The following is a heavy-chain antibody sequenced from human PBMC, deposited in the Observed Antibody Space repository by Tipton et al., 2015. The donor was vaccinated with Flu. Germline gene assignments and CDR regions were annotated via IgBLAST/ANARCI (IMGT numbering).Heavy chain of an antibody. J-gene: IGHJ4*02. CDR2: TYFTGST. CDR1: GGSITNYY. Sequence: TLSLTCTVSGGSITNYYWSWIRQPPGKGLEWIGYTYFTGSTKYSSSLKSRVTISVDTSKNQFSLKLSSVTAADTAVYYCARSYNSGAGSYYGYWGQGTLVTVSS. CDR3: ARSYNSGAGSYYGY. D-gene: IGHD3-10*01. V-gene: IGHV4-59*08.